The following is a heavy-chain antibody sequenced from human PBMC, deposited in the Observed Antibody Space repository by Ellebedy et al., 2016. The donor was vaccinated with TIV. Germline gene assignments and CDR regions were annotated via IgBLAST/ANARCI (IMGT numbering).Heavy chain of an antibody. CDR3: AKDRIVGARKFDD. CDR1: GFTFSTYW. J-gene: IGHJ4*02. Sequence: GESLKISCAASGFTFSTYWMHWVRQVPGKGLVWVSRINFDGSTTTYADSVKGRFTISRDNAKNTLYLQMNGLRAEDTAVYYCAKDRIVGARKFDDWGQGTLVTVSS. CDR2: INFDGSTT. V-gene: IGHV3-74*01. D-gene: IGHD1-26*01.